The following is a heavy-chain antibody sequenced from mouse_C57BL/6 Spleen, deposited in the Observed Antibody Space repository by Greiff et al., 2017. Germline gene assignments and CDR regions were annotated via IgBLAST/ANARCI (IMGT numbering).Heavy chain of an antibody. D-gene: IGHD1-1*01. CDR1: GYTFTDYE. CDR3: TRRYYGSSYGGGY. V-gene: IGHV1-15*01. J-gene: IGHJ2*01. CDR2: IDPETGGT. Sequence: QVHVKQSGAELVRPGASVTLSCKASGYTFTDYEMHWVKQTPVHGLEWIGAIDPETGGTAYNQKFKGKAILTADKSSSTAYMELRSLTSEDSAVYYCTRRYYGSSYGGGYWGQGTTLTVSS.